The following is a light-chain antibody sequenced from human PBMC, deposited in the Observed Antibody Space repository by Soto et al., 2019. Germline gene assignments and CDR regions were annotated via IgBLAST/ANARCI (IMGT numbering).Light chain of an antibody. Sequence: DIVMTQSPDSLAVSLGERATINCKSSQSVLSSSNNRNCLTWYQQKPGQPPRLLISWASTRESVVPDRFSGSVSGTDFTLTLSSPQAEDVAVYYCQQYYSSPVTFGQGTKVEIK. V-gene: IGKV4-1*01. CDR3: QQYYSSPVT. J-gene: IGKJ1*01. CDR2: WAS. CDR1: QSVLSSSNNRNC.